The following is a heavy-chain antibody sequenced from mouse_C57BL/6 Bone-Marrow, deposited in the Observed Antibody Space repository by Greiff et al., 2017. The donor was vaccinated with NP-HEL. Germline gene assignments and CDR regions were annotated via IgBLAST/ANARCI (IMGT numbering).Heavy chain of an antibody. Sequence: VQLQQPGAELVKPGASVKLSCKASGYTFTTYWMQWVKQRPRQGLEWIGEIDPSDSYTNYNQKFKGKATLTVDTSSSTAYMQLSSLTSEDSAVYYCARKAYYGRSYEFAYWGQGTLVTVSA. CDR1: GYTFTTYW. J-gene: IGHJ3*01. V-gene: IGHV1-50*01. CDR2: IDPSDSYT. D-gene: IGHD1-1*01. CDR3: ARKAYYGRSYEFAY.